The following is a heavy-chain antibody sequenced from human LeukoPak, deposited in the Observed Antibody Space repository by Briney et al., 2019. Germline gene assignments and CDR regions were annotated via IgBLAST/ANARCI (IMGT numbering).Heavy chain of an antibody. J-gene: IGHJ4*02. CDR3: ARDGIAVAGRPVHFDY. Sequence: PGGSLRLSCAASGFTFSSYAMHWVRQAPGKGLEWVAVISYDGSNKYYADSVKGRFTISRDNSKNTLYLQMNSLRAEDTAVYYCARDGIAVAGRPVHFDYWGQGTLVTVSS. D-gene: IGHD6-19*01. CDR2: ISYDGSNK. V-gene: IGHV3-30-3*01. CDR1: GFTFSSYA.